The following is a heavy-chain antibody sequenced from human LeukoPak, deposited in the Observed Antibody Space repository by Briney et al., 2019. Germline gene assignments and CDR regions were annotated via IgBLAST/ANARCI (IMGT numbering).Heavy chain of an antibody. D-gene: IGHD6-13*01. CDR1: GFTFSSYW. Sequence: PGGSLRLSCAASGFTFSSYWMSWVRQAPGKGLKWVANIKQDGSEKYYVDSVKGRFTISRDNAKNSLYLQMNSLRAEDTAVYYCARRSSSSWYRKGSEYFQHWGQGTLVTVSS. V-gene: IGHV3-7*01. CDR3: ARRSSSSWYRKGSEYFQH. J-gene: IGHJ1*01. CDR2: IKQDGSEK.